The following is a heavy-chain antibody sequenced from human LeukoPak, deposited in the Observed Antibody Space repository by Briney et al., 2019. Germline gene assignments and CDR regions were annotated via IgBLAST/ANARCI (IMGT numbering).Heavy chain of an antibody. CDR2: ISSSGSTI. Sequence: GGSLRLSCAASGFTFSDYYMSWIRQAPGKGLEWVSYISSSGSTIYYADSVKGRFTISRDNAKNSLYLQMNSLRAEDTAVYYCATGVRTPVMYYFDYWGQGTLVTVSS. V-gene: IGHV3-11*04. D-gene: IGHD7-27*01. J-gene: IGHJ4*02. CDR1: GFTFSDYY. CDR3: ATGVRTPVMYYFDY.